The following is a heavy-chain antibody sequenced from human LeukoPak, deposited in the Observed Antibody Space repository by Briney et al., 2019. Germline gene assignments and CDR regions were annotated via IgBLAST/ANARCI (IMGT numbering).Heavy chain of an antibody. Sequence: ASVKVSCKASGGTFSRYAMSWVRQAPGQGLEWMGWISGSNGNTNYAQKFQGRVTMTTDTSTGTAYMDLRNLRFDDTAVYFCARSGRGTYYYFDLWGQGTLVTVSS. J-gene: IGHJ4*02. D-gene: IGHD1-26*01. CDR2: ISGSNGNT. V-gene: IGHV1-18*01. CDR3: ARSGRGTYYYFDL. CDR1: GGTFSRYA.